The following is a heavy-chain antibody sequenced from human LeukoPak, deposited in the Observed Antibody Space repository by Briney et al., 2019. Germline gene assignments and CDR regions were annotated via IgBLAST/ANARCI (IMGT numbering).Heavy chain of an antibody. J-gene: IGHJ4*02. CDR2: ISYDGSNK. CDR1: GFTFSSYG. V-gene: IGHV3-30*18. Sequence: GRSLRLSCAASGFTFSSYGMHWVRQAPGKGLEWVAVISYDGSNKYYADSVKGRFTISRDNSKSTLYLQMNSLRAEDTAVYYCAKGPIPGFDYWGQGALVTVSS. CDR3: AKGPIPGFDY.